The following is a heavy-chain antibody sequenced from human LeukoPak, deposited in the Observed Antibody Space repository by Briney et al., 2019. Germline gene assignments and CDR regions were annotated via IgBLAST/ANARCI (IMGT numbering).Heavy chain of an antibody. CDR1: GGSISSSSYY. V-gene: IGHV4-39*01. CDR2: IYYSGST. D-gene: IGHD3-3*01. CDR3: ARRQSPYYDFWSGYFDY. Sequence: SETLSLTCTVSGGSISSSSYYWGWIRQPPGKGLEGIGSIYYSGSTYYNPSLKSRVTISVDTSKNQFSLKLSSVTAADTAVYYCARRQSPYYDFWSGYFDYWGQGTLVTVSS. J-gene: IGHJ4*02.